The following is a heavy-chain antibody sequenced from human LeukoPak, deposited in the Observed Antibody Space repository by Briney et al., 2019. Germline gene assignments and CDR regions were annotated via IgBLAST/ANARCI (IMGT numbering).Heavy chain of an antibody. CDR1: GFTFSSCA. CDR2: VSVNGGTT. J-gene: IGHJ4*02. V-gene: IGHV3-23*01. Sequence: GGSLRLSCAASGFTFSSCALSWVRQAPGKGLEWVSTVSVNGGTTYYADSVKGRFTISRDNSKNTLYLQMNSLRAEDTAIYFCAKELHGSGNYAFDYWGQGTLVTVSS. D-gene: IGHD3-10*01. CDR3: AKELHGSGNYAFDY.